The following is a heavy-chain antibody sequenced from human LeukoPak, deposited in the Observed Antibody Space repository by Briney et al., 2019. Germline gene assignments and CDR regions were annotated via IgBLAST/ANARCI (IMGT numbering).Heavy chain of an antibody. CDR3: ATEGTDVRGSLGLIDS. V-gene: IGHV3-7*01. CDR2: IKEDGSVR. J-gene: IGHJ5*01. CDR1: GFTFSDYW. Sequence: GGSLRLSCVASGFTFSDYWMTWVRQAPGKGLEWVANIKEDGSVRYYVDSVKGRFTISRDNAKNSLYLQLNSLRVEDTAVCYCATEGTDVRGSLGLIDSWGQGALVTVPS. D-gene: IGHD3-16*01.